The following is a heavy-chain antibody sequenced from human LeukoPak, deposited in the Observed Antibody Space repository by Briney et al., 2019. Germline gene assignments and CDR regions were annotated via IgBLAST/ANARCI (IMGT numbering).Heavy chain of an antibody. CDR1: GFTFSSYA. D-gene: IGHD3-10*01. Sequence: PGGSLRLSCAASGFTFSSYAMSWVRQAPGKGLEWVSAISGGGGRKYYADSVKGRFTISRDNSKTTLYLQMNSLRAEDTAVYYCAEYFYGSGSPYGYFDHWGQGTLVTVSS. CDR2: ISGGGGRK. V-gene: IGHV3-23*01. J-gene: IGHJ4*02. CDR3: AEYFYGSGSPYGYFDH.